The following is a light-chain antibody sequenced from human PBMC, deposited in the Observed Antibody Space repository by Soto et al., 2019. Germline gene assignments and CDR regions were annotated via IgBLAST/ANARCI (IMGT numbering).Light chain of an antibody. V-gene: IGKV3-20*01. Sequence: EIVLTQSPATLSLSPGEGAALSCRASHNFSASYLAWYQQKPGQAPRLLMHGSSNRAVGIPDRFSGSGSGTEFILTISRLEPEDFAVYYCQQYIRSPYTFGQGTRLEIK. J-gene: IGKJ2*01. CDR1: HNFSASY. CDR2: GSS. CDR3: QQYIRSPYT.